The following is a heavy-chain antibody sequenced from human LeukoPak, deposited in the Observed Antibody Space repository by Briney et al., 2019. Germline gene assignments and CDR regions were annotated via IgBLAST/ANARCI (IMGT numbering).Heavy chain of an antibody. CDR1: GFTFSSYG. J-gene: IGHJ4*02. CDR2: ISGGAIST. CDR3: AKSEGITMIVVVITSFDY. D-gene: IGHD3-22*01. Sequence: PGGSLRLSCAASGFTFSSYGMSWVRQAPGKGLEWVSAISGGAISTYYADSVKGRFTISRDNSKNTLYLRMNSLRAEDTAVYYCAKSEGITMIVVVITSFDYWGQGTLVTVSS. V-gene: IGHV3-23*01.